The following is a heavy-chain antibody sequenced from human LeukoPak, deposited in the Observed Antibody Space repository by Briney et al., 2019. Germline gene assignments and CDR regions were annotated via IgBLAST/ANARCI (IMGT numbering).Heavy chain of an antibody. D-gene: IGHD6-19*01. CDR2: INPNSGGT. Sequence: ASVKVSCKASGYSFTAYYMHRVRQAPGQGLEWMGWINPNSGGTNYAQKFQGRVTITADESTSTAYMELSSLRSEDTAVYYCARDRPYTGGWRGFDYWGQGTLVTVSS. CDR1: GYSFTAYY. V-gene: IGHV1-2*02. J-gene: IGHJ4*02. CDR3: ARDRPYTGGWRGFDY.